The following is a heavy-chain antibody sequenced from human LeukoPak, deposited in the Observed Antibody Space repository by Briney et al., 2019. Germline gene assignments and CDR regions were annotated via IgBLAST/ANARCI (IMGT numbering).Heavy chain of an antibody. Sequence: PGGSLRLSCAPSGFTFTDYSMNWVRQAPGKGLEWVASISTVSTYTFYADRLKGRFSISRDNVRNLLYLQMNSLGAEDTAVYYCARDGSGFYLYNYMDVWGKGTTVTVSS. V-gene: IGHV3-21*06. CDR3: ARDGSGFYLYNYMDV. D-gene: IGHD6-25*01. J-gene: IGHJ6*03. CDR2: ISTVSTYT. CDR1: GFTFTDYS.